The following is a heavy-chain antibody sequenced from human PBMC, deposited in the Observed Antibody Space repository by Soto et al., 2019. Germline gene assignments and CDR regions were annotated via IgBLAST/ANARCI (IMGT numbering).Heavy chain of an antibody. CDR3: ARRRLALPYSASPWFDP. CDR1: GFTFSSYS. Sequence: GGSLRLSCAASGFTFSSYSMNWVRQAPGKGLEWVSSISSSSSYIYYVDSVKGRFTISRDNAKNSLYLQMNSLRGEDTAVYYCARRRLALPYSASPWFDPWGHGTLVTVSS. J-gene: IGHJ5*02. D-gene: IGHD3-3*02. V-gene: IGHV3-21*01. CDR2: ISSSSSYI.